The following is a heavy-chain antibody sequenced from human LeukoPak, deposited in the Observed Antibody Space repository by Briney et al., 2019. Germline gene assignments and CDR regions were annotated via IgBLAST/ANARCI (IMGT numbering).Heavy chain of an antibody. CDR2: IYYSGST. V-gene: IGHV4-39*07. J-gene: IGHJ3*02. D-gene: IGHD3-10*01. Sequence: PSETLSLTCTVSGGSISSSSYYWGWIRQPPGKGLEWIGSIYYSGSTYYNPSLKSRVTISVDTSKNQFSLKLSSVTAADTAVYYCAWGLGGYDAFDIWGQGTMVTVSS. CDR1: GGSISSSSYY. CDR3: AWGLGGYDAFDI.